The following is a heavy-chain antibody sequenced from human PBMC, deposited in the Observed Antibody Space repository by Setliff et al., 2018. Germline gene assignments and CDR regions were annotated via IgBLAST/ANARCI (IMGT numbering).Heavy chain of an antibody. CDR1: GFTFSSYE. Sequence: GGSLRLSCTTSGFTFSSYEVNWVRQAPGKGLEWVSYISSSGTTKHYADSVTGRFTISRDDARNSMYLQMDSLRVEDTAVYYCARPLHIMGTSTADAFDIWGQGTMVTVSS. J-gene: IGHJ3*02. D-gene: IGHD1-26*01. CDR3: ARPLHIMGTSTADAFDI. CDR2: ISSSGTTK. V-gene: IGHV3-48*03.